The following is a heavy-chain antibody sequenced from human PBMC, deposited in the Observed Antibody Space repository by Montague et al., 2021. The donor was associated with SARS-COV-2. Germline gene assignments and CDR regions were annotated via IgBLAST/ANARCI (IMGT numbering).Heavy chain of an antibody. CDR2: INHSANT. D-gene: IGHD3-10*01. J-gene: IGHJ6*02. CDR3: ASGIYPSGSYYNRYYYGLNI. CDR1: GGSLSDYY. V-gene: IGHV4-34*01. Sequence: SETLSLTCAVHGGSLSDYYWSWIRQPPEKGLEWIGEINHSANTKYNPSLKSPVTISIDTSKNQFSLKMTSVTAADTATYYCASGIYPSGSYYNRYYYGLNIWGPGTTVIVSS.